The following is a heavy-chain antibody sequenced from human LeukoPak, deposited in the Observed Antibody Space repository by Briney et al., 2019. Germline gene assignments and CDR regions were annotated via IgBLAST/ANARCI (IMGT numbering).Heavy chain of an antibody. CDR2: IYYSGGT. CDR3: ARASIAARPPPRALNWFDP. V-gene: IGHV4-31*03. Sequence: SQTLSLTCTVSGGSISSGGYYWSWIRQHPGKGLEWIGYIYYSGGTYYNPSLKSRVTISVDTSKNQFSLKLSSVTAADTAVYYCARASIAARPPPRALNWFDPWGQGTLVTVSS. D-gene: IGHD6-6*01. J-gene: IGHJ5*02. CDR1: GGSISSGGYY.